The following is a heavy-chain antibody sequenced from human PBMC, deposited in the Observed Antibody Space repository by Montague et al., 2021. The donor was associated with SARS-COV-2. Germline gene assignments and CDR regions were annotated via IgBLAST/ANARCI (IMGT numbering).Heavy chain of an antibody. J-gene: IGHJ3*02. CDR1: GGSISSGSYY. Sequence: TLSLTCTVSGGSISSGSYYWSWIRQPAGKGLEWIGRIYTSGSTNYNPSLKSRVTILVDTSKNQFSLKLSSVTAADTAVYYCARVPPDYYDSSGYYSGAFDIWGQGTMVTVSS. CDR3: ARVPPDYYDSSGYYSGAFDI. D-gene: IGHD3-22*01. V-gene: IGHV4-61*02. CDR2: IYTSGST.